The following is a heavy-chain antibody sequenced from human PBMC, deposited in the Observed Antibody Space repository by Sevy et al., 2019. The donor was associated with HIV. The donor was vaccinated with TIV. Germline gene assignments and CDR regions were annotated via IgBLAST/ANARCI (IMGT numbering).Heavy chain of an antibody. CDR1: GGPMTTYY. J-gene: IGHJ5*02. CDR2: VYYSGST. CDR3: AKGFYGAFDP. V-gene: IGHV4-59*03. D-gene: IGHD4-17*01. Sequence: SETLSLTCTVSGGPMTTYYWSWLRQPPGKGLEWIGYVYYSGSTNYNPSLKSRVTISVDTSKNRFSLKLTSVTAADTAVYYCAKGFYGAFDPWGQGTLVTVSS.